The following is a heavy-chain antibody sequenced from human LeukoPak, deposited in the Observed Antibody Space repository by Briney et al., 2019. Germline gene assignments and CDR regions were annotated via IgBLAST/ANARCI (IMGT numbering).Heavy chain of an antibody. Sequence: SETLSLTCTVSGGSISGSNYYWGWIRQPPGKGLEWIGEINHSGSTNYNPSLKSRVTISVDTSKNQFSLKLSSVTAADTAVYYCARNGYGSGSSWWGQGTLVTVSS. V-gene: IGHV4-39*07. CDR2: INHSGST. J-gene: IGHJ4*02. CDR1: GGSISGSNYY. D-gene: IGHD3-10*01. CDR3: ARNGYGSGSSW.